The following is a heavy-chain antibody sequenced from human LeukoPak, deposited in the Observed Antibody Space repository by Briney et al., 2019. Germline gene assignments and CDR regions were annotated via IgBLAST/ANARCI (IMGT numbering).Heavy chain of an antibody. CDR1: GFTFSTYG. Sequence: PGGSLRLSCAASGFTFSTYGMGWVRQAPGKGLEWVSYISSNGSTKYYADSVKGRFTISRDNAKNSLYLQMNSLRAEDTAIYYCARAVLLWFGELGDAFDIWGQGTMVTVSS. D-gene: IGHD3-10*01. V-gene: IGHV3-48*04. CDR3: ARAVLLWFGELGDAFDI. J-gene: IGHJ3*02. CDR2: ISSNGSTK.